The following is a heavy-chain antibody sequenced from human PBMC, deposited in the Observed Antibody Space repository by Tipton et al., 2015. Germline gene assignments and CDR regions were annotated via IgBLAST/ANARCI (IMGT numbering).Heavy chain of an antibody. V-gene: IGHV4-59*10. D-gene: IGHD3-22*01. CDR2: IYTSGSS. CDR3: ARVSYDSSGHDALDI. J-gene: IGHJ3*02. Sequence: TLSLTCAVYGGSFSSYYWNWIRQPAGKGLEWIGRIYTSGSSNYYPSLQSRVTMSVDTSKNQFSLKLGSVTAADTAVYYCARVSYDSSGHDALDIWGQGTMVTVSS. CDR1: GGSFSSYY.